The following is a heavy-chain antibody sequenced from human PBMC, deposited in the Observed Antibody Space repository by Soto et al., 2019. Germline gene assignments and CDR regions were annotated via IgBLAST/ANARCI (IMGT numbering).Heavy chain of an antibody. J-gene: IGHJ5*02. CDR2: IIPIFGTA. V-gene: IGHV1-69*01. CDR1: GGTFSSYA. CDR3: ARDQEDYDILSGYFLTWFDP. D-gene: IGHD3-9*01. Sequence: QVQLVQSGAEVKKPGSSVKVSCKAYGGTFSSYAISWVRQAPGQGLEWMGGIIPIFGTANYAQKFQGRVTITADESTSTSCMDLSSLRSEDTAVYYCARDQEDYDILSGYFLTWFDPWGQCTLGTVSS.